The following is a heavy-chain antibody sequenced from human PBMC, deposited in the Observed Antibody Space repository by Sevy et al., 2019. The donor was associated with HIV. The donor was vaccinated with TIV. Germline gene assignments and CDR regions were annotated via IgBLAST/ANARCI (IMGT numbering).Heavy chain of an antibody. V-gene: IGHV1-24*01. CDR2: FDPEDGET. Sequence: ASVKVSCKVSGYTLTKLSMHWVRQAPGKVLEWMGSFDPEDGETLYAQSLQGRITMTEDTSTDTAYMELNSLRSEDTAVYYCATTKDYYESSGCPFDYWGQGTLVTVSS. CDR1: GYTLTKLS. J-gene: IGHJ4*02. D-gene: IGHD3-22*01. CDR3: ATTKDYYESSGCPFDY.